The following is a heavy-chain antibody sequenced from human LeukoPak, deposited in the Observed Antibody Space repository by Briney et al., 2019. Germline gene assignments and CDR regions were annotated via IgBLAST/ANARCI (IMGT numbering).Heavy chain of an antibody. CDR3: AKEDTAMAGYYFDY. D-gene: IGHD5-18*01. CDR1: GFTFSSYS. Sequence: GGSLRLSCAASGFTFSSYSMSWVRQAPGKGLEWVSYISSSSSTIYYADSVKGRFTISRDNSKNTLYLQMNSLRAEDTAVYYCAKEDTAMAGYYFDYWGQGTLVTVSS. V-gene: IGHV3-48*01. CDR2: ISSSSSTI. J-gene: IGHJ4*02.